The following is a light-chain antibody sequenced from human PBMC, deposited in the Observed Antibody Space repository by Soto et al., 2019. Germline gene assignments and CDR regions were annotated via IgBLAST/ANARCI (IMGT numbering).Light chain of an antibody. CDR3: QQHDRSPWP. CDR2: ATS. Sequence: EIVLTQSPGTLSLSPGERATLSCRASQSVNSNFLAWFQQKPGQAPRLLIYATSSRATDIPDRFSGSGSGTDFTLTISRLEPEDFAVYYCQQHDRSPWPFGQGTKVEIK. CDR1: QSVNSNF. V-gene: IGKV3-20*01. J-gene: IGKJ1*01.